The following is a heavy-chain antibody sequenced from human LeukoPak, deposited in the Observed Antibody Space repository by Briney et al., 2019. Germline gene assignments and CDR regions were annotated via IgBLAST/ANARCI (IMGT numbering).Heavy chain of an antibody. Sequence: PGWTLRLSCEGSGFTLSNYWMGWVRQAPGKGLQWVANIKTDGSEKYYEDSVKGRFTISRDNAKNSLYLQMNSLRAEDTAVYYCARPRGTPRWGQGTLVTVSS. CDR3: ARPRGTPR. D-gene: IGHD2-15*01. J-gene: IGHJ4*02. V-gene: IGHV3-7*01. CDR1: GFTLSNYW. CDR2: IKTDGSEK.